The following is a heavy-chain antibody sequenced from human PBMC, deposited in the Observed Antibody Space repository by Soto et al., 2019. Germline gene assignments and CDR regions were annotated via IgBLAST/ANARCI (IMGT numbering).Heavy chain of an antibody. CDR1: GYTFTNCG. V-gene: IGHV1-18*01. J-gene: IGHJ6*02. CDR2: ISGYNGNT. CDR3: AREGQAPYYYYGMDV. Sequence: QVQVVQYGDEVKKPGASVKVSCKASGYTFTNCGFTWVRQAHGQGVEWMGWISGYNGNTKYAEKFQGRVTMTTDTSTSTAHMELRSLRSDVTAVYYCAREGQAPYYYYGMDVWGQGTAVTVSS.